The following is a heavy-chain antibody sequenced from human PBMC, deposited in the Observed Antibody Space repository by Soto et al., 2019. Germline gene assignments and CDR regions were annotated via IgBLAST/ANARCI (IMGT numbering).Heavy chain of an antibody. D-gene: IGHD2-2*01. Sequence: ASVKVSCKASGYTFTSYYMHWVRQAPGQGLEWMGIINPSGGSTSYAQKFQGRVTMTRDTSTSTVYMELSSLRSEDTAVYYCARELGFGSSTSAPGAYSFDNGGQEPQVTVSS. CDR3: ARELGFGSSTSAPGAYSFDN. J-gene: IGHJ4*02. V-gene: IGHV1-46*01. CDR2: INPSGGST. CDR1: GYTFTSYY.